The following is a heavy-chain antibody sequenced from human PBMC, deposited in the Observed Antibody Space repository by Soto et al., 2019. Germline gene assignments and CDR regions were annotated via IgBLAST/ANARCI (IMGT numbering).Heavy chain of an antibody. CDR1: GYTFTSYY. CDR2: INPSGGRT. V-gene: IGHV1-46*01. D-gene: IGHD3-10*01. Sequence: ASVKVSCKASGYTFTSYYMHWVRQAPGEGLEWMGIINPSGGRTTYAQKFQGRVTMTRDTSTTTVYMELSSLRSDDTAVYYCARDGCITAACAGGGNWFVPWGQGTLVTVSS. J-gene: IGHJ5*02. CDR3: ARDGCITAACAGGGNWFVP.